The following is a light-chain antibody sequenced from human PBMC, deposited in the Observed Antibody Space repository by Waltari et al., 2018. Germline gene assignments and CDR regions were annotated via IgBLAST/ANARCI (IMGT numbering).Light chain of an antibody. V-gene: IGKV3D-7*01. J-gene: IGKJ3*01. CDR3: QQYNDLFT. CDR1: QSVGSY. Sequence: EIVMTQSPATLSLSPWETATLSCRASQSVGSYLAWYQQKPGQAPKLLVHSAYFRATGIPDRFSGSGSRTDFTLTISSLEPEDVGVYHCQQYNDLFTFGPGTKLDIK. CDR2: SAY.